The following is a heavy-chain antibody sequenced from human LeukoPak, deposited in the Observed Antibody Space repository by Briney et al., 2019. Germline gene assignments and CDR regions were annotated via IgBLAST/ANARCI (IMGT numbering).Heavy chain of an antibody. V-gene: IGHV3-11*01. D-gene: IGHD3-16*02. J-gene: IGHJ4*02. Sequence: KPGGSLRLSCAASEFTFSDYYMSWIRQAPGKGLEWVSYISSSGSNIYYVDSVKGRFTISRDNAKNSLYLQMNSLRAEDTAVYFCARVWSPRFTSRGVIPRPHFDYWGQGTLITVSS. CDR2: ISSSGSNI. CDR3: ARVWSPRFTSRGVIPRPHFDY. CDR1: EFTFSDYY.